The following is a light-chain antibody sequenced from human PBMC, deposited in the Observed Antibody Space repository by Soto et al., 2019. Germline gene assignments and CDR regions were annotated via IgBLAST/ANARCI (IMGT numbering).Light chain of an antibody. CDR2: GNK. CDR3: GTWDSSLSAFV. J-gene: IGLJ1*01. CDR1: SSNIGAGYD. V-gene: IGLV1-40*01. Sequence: VLTQPSSVSGAPGQTVTISCTGSSSNIGAGYDVHWYQQLPGTAPKLLIYGNKNRPPGVPDRFSGSRSDTSASLAITGLQADDEADYYCGTWDSSLSAFVFGTGTKVTVL.